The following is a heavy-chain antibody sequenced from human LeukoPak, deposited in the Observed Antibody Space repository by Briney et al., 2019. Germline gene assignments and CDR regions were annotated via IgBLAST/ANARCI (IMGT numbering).Heavy chain of an antibody. CDR1: GGSISSYY. CDR2: IFYSGST. V-gene: IGHV4-59*08. J-gene: IGHJ3*02. Sequence: ASETLSLTCTVSGGSISSYYWSWIRQPPGKGLEWIGFIFYSGSTNYNPSLKSRVTISVDMSKNQFSLKLRSVTAADAAVYYCARHGGATMVRGVLVDAFDIWGQGTMVTVSS. CDR3: ARHGGATMVRGVLVDAFDI. D-gene: IGHD3-10*01.